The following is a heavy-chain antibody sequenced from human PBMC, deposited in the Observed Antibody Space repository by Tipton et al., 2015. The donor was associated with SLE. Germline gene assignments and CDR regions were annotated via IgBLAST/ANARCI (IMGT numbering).Heavy chain of an antibody. CDR3: ARDEYRYDTTDYHLLGHFDF. J-gene: IGHJ4*02. CDR2: IYRTGDT. Sequence: TLSLTCTVSQYSISSGFYWAWIRQPPGKELQWLGKIYRTGDTFYNPSLKSRVTISVDTSKNQFSLNLSSVTAADTAVYYCARDEYRYDTTDYHLLGHFDFWGQGTLVTVSS. V-gene: IGHV4-38-2*02. D-gene: IGHD3-22*01. CDR1: QYSISSGFY.